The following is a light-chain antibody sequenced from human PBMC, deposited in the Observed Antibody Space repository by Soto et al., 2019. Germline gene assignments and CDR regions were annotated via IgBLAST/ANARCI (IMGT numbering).Light chain of an antibody. CDR3: HQYDNWPKT. V-gene: IGKV3-15*01. CDR1: QSVSSN. J-gene: IGKJ5*01. Sequence: EVVVTQSPATLSVSPGERATLSCRASQSVSSNLAWYQQKPGQAPRLLIYGASTRATGIPARFSGSGSGTEFTLTISSLQSEDFAVYYCHQYDNWPKTFGQGTRLDI. CDR2: GAS.